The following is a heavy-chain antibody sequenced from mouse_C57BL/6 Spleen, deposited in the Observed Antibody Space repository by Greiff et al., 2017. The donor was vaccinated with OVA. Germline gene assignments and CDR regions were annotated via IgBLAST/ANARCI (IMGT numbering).Heavy chain of an antibody. Sequence: VQLQESGAELVRPGASVKLSCKASGYTFTDYYINWVKQRPGQGLEWIARIYPGSGNTYYNEKFKGKATLTAEKSSSTAYMQLSSLTSEDSAVYFCARSRGLRREENYYAMDYWGQGTSVTVSS. V-gene: IGHV1-76*01. J-gene: IGHJ4*01. D-gene: IGHD2-2*01. CDR1: GYTFTDYY. CDR2: IYPGSGNT. CDR3: ARSRGLRREENYYAMDY.